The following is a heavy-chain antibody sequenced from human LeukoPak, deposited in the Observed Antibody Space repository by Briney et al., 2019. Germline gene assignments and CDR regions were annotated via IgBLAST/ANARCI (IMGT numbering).Heavy chain of an antibody. V-gene: IGHV4-34*01. CDR3: AREGTAMAPDFDY. CDR2: INHSGST. CDR1: GGSFSGYY. J-gene: IGHJ4*02. Sequence: SETLSLTCAVCGGSFSGYYWSWIRQPPGKGLEWIGEINHSGSTNYNPSLKSRVTISVDTSKNQFSLKLSSVTAADTAVYYCAREGTAMAPDFDYWGQGTLVTVSS. D-gene: IGHD5-18*01.